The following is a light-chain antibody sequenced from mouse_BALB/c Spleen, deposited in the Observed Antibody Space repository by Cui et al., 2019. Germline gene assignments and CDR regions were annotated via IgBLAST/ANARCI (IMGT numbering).Light chain of an antibody. J-gene: IGKJ2*01. CDR1: TDIDDD. CDR2: EGN. V-gene: IGKV17-127*01. Sequence: ETTVTQSPASLSVATGEKVTIRCITSTDIDDDMNWYQQKPGEPPKLLISEGNTLRPGVTSRFSSSGYGTDFVFTIENTLSEDVADYYCLQSDNVPLTYMYTFGGGTKLEIK. CDR3: LQSDNVPLTYMYT.